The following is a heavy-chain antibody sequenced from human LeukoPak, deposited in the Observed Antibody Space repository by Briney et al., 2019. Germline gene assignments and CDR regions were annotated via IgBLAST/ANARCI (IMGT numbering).Heavy chain of an antibody. CDR1: GGSINSYY. J-gene: IGHJ4*02. D-gene: IGHD3-16*01. CDR3: ARDRGSGGGFDY. Sequence: SETLSLTCTVSGGSINSYYWSWIRQPPGKGLEYIGYIYYSGSTDYNPSLKSRVTISVDTSQNQFSLKLSSVIAADTAVYYCARDRGSGGGFDYWGQGTLVTVSS. V-gene: IGHV4-59*01. CDR2: IYYSGST.